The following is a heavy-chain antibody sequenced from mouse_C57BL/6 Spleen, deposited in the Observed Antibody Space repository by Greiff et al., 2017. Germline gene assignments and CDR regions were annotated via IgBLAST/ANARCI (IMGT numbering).Heavy chain of an antibody. V-gene: IGHV8-8*01. D-gene: IGHD1-1*01. CDR3: ARHYYGSSYWYFDV. Sequence: QVTLKESGPGILQPSQTLSLTCSFSGFSLSTFGMGVGWIRQPSGKGLEWLAHIWWDDDKYYNPALKSRLTISKDTSKNQVFLKIANVDSADTATYDGARHYYGSSYWYFDVWGTGTTVTVSS. CDR2: IWWDDDK. J-gene: IGHJ1*03. CDR1: GFSLSTFGMG.